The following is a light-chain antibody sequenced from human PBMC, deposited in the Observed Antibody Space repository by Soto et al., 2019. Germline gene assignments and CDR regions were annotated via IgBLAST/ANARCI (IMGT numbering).Light chain of an antibody. CDR2: GAS. V-gene: IGKV3-20*01. CDR3: QQYMSSVT. J-gene: IGKJ1*01. CDR1: QTVDSTF. Sequence: EIVLTQSPGSLSLSPRERATLSCRASQTVDSTFFAWYQKKPGQAPRLLIYGASKRATDIPDRFSGSGSGXXXXXTXXXXXXXXXAVYYCQQYMSSVTFGQGTKVEIK.